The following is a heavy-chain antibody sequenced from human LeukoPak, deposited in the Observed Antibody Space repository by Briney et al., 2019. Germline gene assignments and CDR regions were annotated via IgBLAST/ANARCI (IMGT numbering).Heavy chain of an antibody. V-gene: IGHV4-39*07. Sequence: PSETLSLTCTVSGGSISSSSYYWSWIRQPPGKGLEWIGEINHSGSTNYNPSLKSRVTISVDTSKNQFSLKLSSVTAADTAVYYCARGPLPRLVYFDYWGQGTLVTVSS. CDR1: GGSISSSSYY. CDR2: INHSGST. J-gene: IGHJ4*02. CDR3: ARGPLPRLVYFDY. D-gene: IGHD6-6*01.